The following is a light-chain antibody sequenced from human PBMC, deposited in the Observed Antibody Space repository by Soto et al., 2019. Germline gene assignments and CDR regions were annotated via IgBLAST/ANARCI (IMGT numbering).Light chain of an antibody. J-gene: IGKJ1*01. CDR2: DAS. Sequence: EIVMTQSPATLSVSPGERATLSCRASQSVSSNYLAWYQQKPGQAPRLLIHDASSRATGIPDRFSGTKSGTDFTLTISRLEPEDFAVYYCQQYGSSGTFGQGTKVDI. CDR1: QSVSSNY. V-gene: IGKV3-20*01. CDR3: QQYGSSGT.